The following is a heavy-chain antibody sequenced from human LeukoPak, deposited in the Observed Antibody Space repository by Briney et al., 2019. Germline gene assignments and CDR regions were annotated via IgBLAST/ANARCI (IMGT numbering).Heavy chain of an antibody. CDR3: ARGHIVATLVSRYFDY. CDR2: INHSGST. CDR1: GGSFSGYY. D-gene: IGHD5-12*01. V-gene: IGHV4-34*01. Sequence: SETLSLTCAVYGGSFSGYYWSWIRQPPGKGLEWIGEINHSGSTNYNPSLKSRVTISVDTSKNQFSLKLSSVTAADTAVYYCARGHIVATLVSRYFDYWGQGTLVTVSS. J-gene: IGHJ4*02.